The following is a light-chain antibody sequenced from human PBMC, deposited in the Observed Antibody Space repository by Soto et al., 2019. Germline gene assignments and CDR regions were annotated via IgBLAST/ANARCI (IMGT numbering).Light chain of an antibody. J-gene: IGKJ5*01. Sequence: EIVLTQSPGTLSLSPGERASLSCRADQSVNSVYLAWYQHKPGQAPRLLIYGASDRATGIPDRFSGSGSGTDFTLTISRLEPEDFAVYYCQQYGSSPPTFGQGTRLEIK. V-gene: IGKV3-20*01. CDR1: QSVNSVY. CDR3: QQYGSSPPT. CDR2: GAS.